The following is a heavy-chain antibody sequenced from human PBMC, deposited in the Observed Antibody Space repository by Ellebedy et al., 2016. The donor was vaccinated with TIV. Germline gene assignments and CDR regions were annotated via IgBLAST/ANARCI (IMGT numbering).Heavy chain of an antibody. CDR1: EDTFTTST. J-gene: IGHJ4*02. Sequence: AASVKVSCKASEDTFTTSTFSWVRQAPGQGLEWVGRVRPSLGLTYYAQRFQGRVTITADESTTTFVMELSSLTSEDTAVYFCAIDSVVGDEDFDYWGQGTLVTVSS. CDR2: VRPSLGLT. V-gene: IGHV1-69*02. CDR3: AIDSVVGDEDFDY. D-gene: IGHD2-15*01.